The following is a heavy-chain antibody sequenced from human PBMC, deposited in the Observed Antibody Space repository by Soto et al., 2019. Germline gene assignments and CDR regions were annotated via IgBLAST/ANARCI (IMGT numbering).Heavy chain of an antibody. J-gene: IGHJ6*03. V-gene: IGHV1-58*02. CDR2: IVVGSGNT. CDR1: GFTFTSSA. D-gene: IGHD6-6*01. CDR3: AAALPIRSSSLIYYYYMDV. Sequence: SVKVSCKASGFTFTSSAMQWVRQARGQRLEWIGWIVVGSGNTNYAQKFQERVTITRDMSTSTAYMELSSLRSEDTAVYYCAAALPIRSSSLIYYYYMDVWGKGTTVTVSS.